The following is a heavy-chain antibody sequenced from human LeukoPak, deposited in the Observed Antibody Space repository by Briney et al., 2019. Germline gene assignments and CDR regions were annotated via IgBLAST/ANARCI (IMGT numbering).Heavy chain of an antibody. CDR3: AKPYPYSGSFFVDY. CDR2: IRYDGNDK. V-gene: IGHV3-30*02. J-gene: IGHJ4*02. Sequence: GGSLRLSCAASGFTFSNYGMYWVRQAPGKGLEWVAFIRYDGNDKYSADSVKGRFTISRDNSKNTLYLQMSSLRAEDTAVYYCAKPYPYSGSFFVDYWGQGTLVTVSS. CDR1: GFTFSNYG. D-gene: IGHD1-26*01.